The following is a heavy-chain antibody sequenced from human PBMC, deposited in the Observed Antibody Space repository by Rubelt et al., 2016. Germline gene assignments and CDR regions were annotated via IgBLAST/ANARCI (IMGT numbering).Heavy chain of an antibody. J-gene: IGHJ4*02. D-gene: IGHD1-1*01. V-gene: IGHV1-8*01. CDR3: ARDNGGSQDY. Sequence: GWMNPNSGNTGYAQKFQGRVTMTRNTSISTAYMELSSLRSEDTAVYYCARDNGGSQDYWGQGTLVTVSS. CDR2: MNPNSGNT.